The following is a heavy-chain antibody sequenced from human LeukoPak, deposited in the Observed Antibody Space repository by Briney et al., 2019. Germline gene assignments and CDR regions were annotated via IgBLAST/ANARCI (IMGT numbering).Heavy chain of an antibody. J-gene: IGHJ4*02. V-gene: IGHV3-53*01. D-gene: IGHD3-22*01. CDR1: GFTVNDFY. CDR3: ARGPHERSGYPDD. CDR2: IYSGGTT. Sequence: GGSLRLSCEASGFTVNDFYMSWVRQAPGKGLEWVSVIYSGGTTHYADSVKGRFTISRDSSKNTLFLQMNSLRAEDTAVYYCARGPHERSGYPDDWGQGTLVTVSS.